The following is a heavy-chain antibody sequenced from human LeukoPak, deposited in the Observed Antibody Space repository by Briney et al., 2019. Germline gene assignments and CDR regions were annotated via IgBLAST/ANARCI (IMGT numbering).Heavy chain of an antibody. CDR2: ISSSSSYI. V-gene: IGHV3-21*01. D-gene: IGHD2-2*02. J-gene: IGHJ4*02. CDR1: GFTFSEGW. CDR3: ARGDWGIVVVPAATPDY. Sequence: GGSLRLSCAASGFTFSEGWMNWVRQAPGKGLEWVSSISSSSSYIYYADSVKGRFTISRDNAKNSLYLQMNSLRAEDTAVYYCARGDWGIVVVPAATPDYWGQGTLVTVSS.